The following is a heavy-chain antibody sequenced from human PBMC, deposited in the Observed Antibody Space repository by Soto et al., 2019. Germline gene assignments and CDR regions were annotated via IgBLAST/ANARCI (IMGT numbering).Heavy chain of an antibody. V-gene: IGHV3-7*01. CDR2: IKEDASEE. CDR1: GFTFSTYW. D-gene: IGHD2-2*01. CDR3: ATAISSPFSNFDY. Sequence: EVQLVQSGGDLVQPGGSLRLSCVASGFTFSTYWMTWVRQAPGMGLEWVAGIKEDASEELCVDSVKGRFSVSRDNAKNSLYLQLNSLSAEDTAVYYCATAISSPFSNFDYWGQGSLVTVSS. J-gene: IGHJ4*02.